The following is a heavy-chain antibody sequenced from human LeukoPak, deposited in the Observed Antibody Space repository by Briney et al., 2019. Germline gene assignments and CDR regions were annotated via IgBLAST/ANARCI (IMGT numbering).Heavy chain of an antibody. J-gene: IGHJ3*02. CDR3: AKSGSYSDDAFDI. CDR1: GFTFSSYA. CDR2: ISGSGGST. V-gene: IGHV3-23*01. Sequence: GGPLGLSGAASGFTFSSYALSWVRQAPGKGLEWVSAISGSGGSTYYADSVKGRFTISRDNSKNTLYLQMNSLRAEDTAVYYCAKSGSYSDDAFDIWGQGTMVTVSS. D-gene: IGHD1-26*01.